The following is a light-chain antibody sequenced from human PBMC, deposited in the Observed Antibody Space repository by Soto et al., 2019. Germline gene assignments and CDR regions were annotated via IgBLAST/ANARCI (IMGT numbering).Light chain of an antibody. CDR3: TSYTSISTYV. CDR1: SSDVGGYNH. Sequence: QSALTQAAAVSECPGQSITISCAGTSSDVGGYNHVSWYQQHADKAPKLLIHEVSNRLSGVSNRFSGSKSGNTASLTISGLQAEDEADYYCTSYTSISTYVFGTGTKVTVL. J-gene: IGLJ1*01. CDR2: EVS. V-gene: IGLV2-14*01.